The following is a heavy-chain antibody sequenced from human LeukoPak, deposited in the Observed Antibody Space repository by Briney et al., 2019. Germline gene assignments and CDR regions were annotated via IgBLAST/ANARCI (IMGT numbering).Heavy chain of an antibody. V-gene: IGHV1-2*02. Sequence: ASVTVSCKASGYTFTGYYLHWVRQAPGQGLEWMGWINPNGGNTKYALKFLGRVTLTRDTSINTAYMEVTRLISDDTAVYYCARVSRSSISDFDYWGQGTLVTVSS. D-gene: IGHD2-2*01. CDR1: GYTFTGYY. CDR3: ARVSRSSISDFDY. J-gene: IGHJ4*02. CDR2: INPNGGNT.